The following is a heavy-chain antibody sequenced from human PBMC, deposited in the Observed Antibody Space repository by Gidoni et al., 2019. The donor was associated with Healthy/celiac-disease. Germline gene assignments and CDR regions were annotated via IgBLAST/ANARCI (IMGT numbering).Heavy chain of an antibody. J-gene: IGHJ4*02. CDR3: AKAEVDFWSGYYVDY. D-gene: IGHD3-3*01. V-gene: IGHV3-23*01. Sequence: GRFTISRDNSKNTLYLQMNSLRAEDTAVYYCAKAEVDFWSGYYVDYWGQGTLVTVSS.